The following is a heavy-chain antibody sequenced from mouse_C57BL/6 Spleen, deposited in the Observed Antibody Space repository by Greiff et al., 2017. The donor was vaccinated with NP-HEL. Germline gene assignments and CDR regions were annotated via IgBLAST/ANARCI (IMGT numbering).Heavy chain of an antibody. CDR3: ARGEAY. Sequence: ESGPGLVKPSQSLSLTCSVTGYSITSGYYWNWIRQFPGNKLEWMGYISYDGSNNYNPSLKHRISITRDTSKNQFFLKLNSVTTEDTATYYCARGEAYWGQGTLVTVSA. V-gene: IGHV3-6*01. CDR2: ISYDGSN. J-gene: IGHJ3*01. CDR1: GYSITSGYY.